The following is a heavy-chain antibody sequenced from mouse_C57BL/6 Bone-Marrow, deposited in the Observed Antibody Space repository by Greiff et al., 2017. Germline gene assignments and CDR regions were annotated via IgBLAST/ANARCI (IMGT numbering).Heavy chain of an antibody. J-gene: IGHJ2*01. CDR1: GYTFTSYW. V-gene: IGHV1-64*01. Sequence: QVQLQQPGAELVKPGASVKLSCKASGYTFTSYWMHWVKQRPGQGLEWIGMIHPNSGSTNYNEKFKGKATLTADKSSSTAYMELRSLTSEDSAVYFCARTVVASFDYWGQGTTLTVSS. CDR2: IHPNSGST. CDR3: ARTVVASFDY. D-gene: IGHD1-1*01.